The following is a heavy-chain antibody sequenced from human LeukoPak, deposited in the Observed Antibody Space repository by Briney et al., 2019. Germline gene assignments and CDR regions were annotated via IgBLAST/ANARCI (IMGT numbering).Heavy chain of an antibody. CDR3: ARADRDSSGNYYVPFDYFDY. D-gene: IGHD3-22*01. V-gene: IGHV3-7*01. Sequence: QPGGSLRLSCVGSGFTFSGYWMTWVRQPPGKGLEWVANIKQDGSEKYYVDSVKGRPTISRDNAKNSLYLQMNSLRVEDTAVYYCARADRDSSGNYYVPFDYFDYWGQGTLVTVSS. J-gene: IGHJ4*02. CDR2: IKQDGSEK. CDR1: GFTFSGYW.